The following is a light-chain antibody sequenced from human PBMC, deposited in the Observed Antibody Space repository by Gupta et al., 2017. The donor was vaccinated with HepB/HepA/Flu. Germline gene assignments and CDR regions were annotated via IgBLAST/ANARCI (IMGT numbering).Light chain of an antibody. CDR1: KLGDKY. CDR3: QAWDRSTYVV. Sequence: SYELTQPPSVSVSPGQTASITCSGDKLGDKYTCWYQQKPGQSPVLVIYQDTKRPSGIPERFSGSNSGTTATMTISGTQAMDEADYYCQAWDRSTYVVFGGGTKLTVL. CDR2: QDT. J-gene: IGLJ2*01. V-gene: IGLV3-1*01.